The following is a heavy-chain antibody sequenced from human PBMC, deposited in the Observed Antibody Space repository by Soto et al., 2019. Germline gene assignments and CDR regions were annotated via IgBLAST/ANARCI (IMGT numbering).Heavy chain of an antibody. D-gene: IGHD3-22*01. Sequence: TLSLTCTVSGCSISSGGYYCSWIRQHPGKGLEWIGYIYYSGSTYYNPSLKSRVTISVDTSKNQFSLKLSSVTAADTAVYYCVSLNYDIDYWGQGTLVTVSS. V-gene: IGHV4-31*03. CDR3: VSLNYDIDY. J-gene: IGHJ4*02. CDR1: GCSISSGGYY. CDR2: IYYSGST.